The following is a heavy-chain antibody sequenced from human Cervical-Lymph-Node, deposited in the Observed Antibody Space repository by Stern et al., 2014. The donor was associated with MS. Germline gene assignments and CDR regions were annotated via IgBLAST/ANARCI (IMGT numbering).Heavy chain of an antibody. Sequence: VQLVESGGGVVQPGRSLRLSCAASGFTFSSFAMHWVRQAPGKGLEWVALISYGGSYKYYADSVKGRFTISRDNSKNTLYLQMNSLRAEDTAVYYCARDPITMKVVVKTPYFQRWGQGTLVTVSS. V-gene: IGHV3-30*04. CDR3: ARDPITMKVVVKTPYFQR. CDR1: GFTFSSFA. CDR2: ISYGGSYK. J-gene: IGHJ1*01. D-gene: IGHD3-22*01.